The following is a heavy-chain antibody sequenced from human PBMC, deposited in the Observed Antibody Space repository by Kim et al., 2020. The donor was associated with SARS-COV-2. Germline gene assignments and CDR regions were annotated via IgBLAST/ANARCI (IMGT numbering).Heavy chain of an antibody. J-gene: IGHJ6*02. D-gene: IGHD2-2*01. CDR1: GGSFSGYY. CDR3: AREPDIVVVPADYGMDV. Sequence: SETLSLTCAVYGGSFSGYYWSWIRQPPGKGLEWIGEINHSGSTNYNPSLKSRVTISVDTSKNQFSLKLSSVTAADTAVYYCAREPDIVVVPADYGMDVWGQGTTVTVSS. V-gene: IGHV4-34*01. CDR2: INHSGST.